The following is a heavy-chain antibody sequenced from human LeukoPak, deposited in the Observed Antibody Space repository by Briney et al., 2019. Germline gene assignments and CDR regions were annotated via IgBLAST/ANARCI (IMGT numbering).Heavy chain of an antibody. Sequence: SETLSLTCTVSGGSISSVSYYWGWIRQPPGKGLECIGSIFYTGRSYYNPSLKRRVTISVDTSKNQFSLKLSSVTAADTAVYYCARGVPATNLWGQGTLVTVSS. CDR2: IFYTGRS. CDR1: GGSISSVSYY. V-gene: IGHV4-39*01. J-gene: IGHJ4*02. D-gene: IGHD3-10*01. CDR3: ARGVPATNL.